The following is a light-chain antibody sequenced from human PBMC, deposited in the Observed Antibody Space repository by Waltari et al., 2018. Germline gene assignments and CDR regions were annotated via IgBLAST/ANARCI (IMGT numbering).Light chain of an antibody. Sequence: EVVLTQSPPTLSLSPGARATLSCRASQSVTTDLAWYQQSRGQAPRLLIYDASARATGIPARFSGSGSGTDFTLTISGLEPEDFAVYYCHQRSNWPLTFGPGTKVDFK. CDR3: HQRSNWPLT. J-gene: IGKJ3*01. V-gene: IGKV3-11*01. CDR1: QSVTTD. CDR2: DAS.